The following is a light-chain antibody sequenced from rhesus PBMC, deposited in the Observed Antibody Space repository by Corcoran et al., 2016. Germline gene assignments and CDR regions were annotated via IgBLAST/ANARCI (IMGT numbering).Light chain of an antibody. CDR1: QGISSW. J-gene: IGKJ2*01. V-gene: IGKV1-22*01. CDR2: KAS. Sequence: DIQMTQSPSSLSASVGDKVTITCRASQGISSWLAWYQQKQGKAPKLLIYKASSLQSGVPSRFSGSGSGTYCPLTISSLQPEDFATYYCLQYSSSPYSFGQGTKLEIK. CDR3: LQYSSSPYS.